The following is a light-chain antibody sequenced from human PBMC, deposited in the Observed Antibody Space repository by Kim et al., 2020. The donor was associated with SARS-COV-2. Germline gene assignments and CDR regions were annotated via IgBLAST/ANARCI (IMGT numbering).Light chain of an antibody. V-gene: IGKV4-1*01. CDR3: QQCYSSPVT. J-gene: IGKJ4*01. CDR2: WAS. Sequence: DIVMTQSPDSLAVSLGERATINCKSSQSVLYSPDNKNYLAWYQQKPGQPPKLLISWASIRESGVPDRFSGSGSGTDFTLTISSLQAEDVAVYYCQQCYSSPVTFGGGTKVEIK. CDR1: QSVLYSPDNKNY.